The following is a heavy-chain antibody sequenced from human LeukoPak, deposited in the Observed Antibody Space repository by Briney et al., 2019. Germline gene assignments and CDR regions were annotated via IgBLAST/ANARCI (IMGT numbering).Heavy chain of an antibody. CDR3: ALGVYYYGMDV. Sequence: GASVKVPCKASGGTFSSYAISWVRQAPGQGLEWMGGIIPIFGTANYAQKFQGGVTITADESTSTAYMELSSLRSEDTAVYYCALGVYYYGMDVWGQGTTVTVSS. CDR2: IIPIFGTA. D-gene: IGHD2-8*01. V-gene: IGHV1-69*13. CDR1: GGTFSSYA. J-gene: IGHJ6*02.